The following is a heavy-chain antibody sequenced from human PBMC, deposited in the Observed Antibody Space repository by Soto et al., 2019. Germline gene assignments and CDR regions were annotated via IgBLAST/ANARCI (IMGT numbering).Heavy chain of an antibody. V-gene: IGHV3-23*01. Sequence: GGSLRLSCAASGFTFSSYAMSWVRQAPGKGLEWVSAISGSGGRTYYADSVKGRFTISRDNSKNTLYLQMNSLRAEDTAVYYCAKWKLPRLPYYYYYGMDVWGQGTTVTVSS. CDR2: ISGSGGRT. CDR3: AKWKLPRLPYYYYYGMDV. CDR1: GFTFSSYA. D-gene: IGHD1-1*01. J-gene: IGHJ6*02.